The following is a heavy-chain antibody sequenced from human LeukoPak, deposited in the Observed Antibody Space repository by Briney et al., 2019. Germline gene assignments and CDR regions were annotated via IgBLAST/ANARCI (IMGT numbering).Heavy chain of an antibody. CDR3: ARVRDGYICLDAFDI. D-gene: IGHD5-24*01. CDR2: INNSGST. Sequence: AETLSLTCAVYGGSFSGDYWSWVRQPPGKGLGWVGEINNSGSTNHHPSLNSLVTISVDTSNTQFFLNLRSVPAADTAVYYCARVRDGYICLDAFDIWGQGTMVTVSS. J-gene: IGHJ3*02. V-gene: IGHV4-34*01. CDR1: GGSFSGDY.